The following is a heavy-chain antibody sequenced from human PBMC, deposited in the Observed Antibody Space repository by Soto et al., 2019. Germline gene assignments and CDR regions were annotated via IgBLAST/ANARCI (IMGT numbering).Heavy chain of an antibody. V-gene: IGHV1-8*01. J-gene: IGHJ6*02. CDR3: ARASSGWATYYYYYGMDV. D-gene: IGHD6-19*01. Sequence: QVQLVQSGAEVKKPGASVKVSCKASGYTFTSYDINWVRQATGQGLEWMGWMNPNSGNTGYAQKFQGGVTMTRNTSRSTAYMELSSLRSEDTAVYYCARASSGWATYYYYYGMDVWGQGTTVTVSS. CDR1: GYTFTSYD. CDR2: MNPNSGNT.